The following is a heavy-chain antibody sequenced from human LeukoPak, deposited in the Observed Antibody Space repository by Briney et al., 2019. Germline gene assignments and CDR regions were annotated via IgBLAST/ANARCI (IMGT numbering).Heavy chain of an antibody. CDR3: ARGNQITIFGVVITKELFDY. CDR2: IKQDESEK. J-gene: IGHJ4*02. Sequence: GGSLRLSCAASGFTFSSYWMSWVRQAPGKGLEWVANIKQDESEKYYVDSVKGRFTISRDNAKNSLYLQMNSLRAEDTAVYYCARGNQITIFGVVITKELFDYWGQGTLVTVSS. CDR1: GFTFSSYW. D-gene: IGHD3-3*01. V-gene: IGHV3-7*01.